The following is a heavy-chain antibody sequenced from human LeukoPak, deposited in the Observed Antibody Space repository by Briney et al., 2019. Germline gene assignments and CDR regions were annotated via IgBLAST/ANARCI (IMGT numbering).Heavy chain of an antibody. Sequence: TSETLSLTCTVSGGSISSYYWSWIRQPAGKGLEWIGRIYTSGSTYYNPSPNSRVTMSVDTSKNQFSLKLSSVTAADTAVYYCARDAYYYDSSGYYLLDYWGQGTLVTVSS. CDR1: GGSISSYY. J-gene: IGHJ4*02. CDR3: ARDAYYYDSSGYYLLDY. V-gene: IGHV4-4*07. D-gene: IGHD3-22*01. CDR2: IYTSGST.